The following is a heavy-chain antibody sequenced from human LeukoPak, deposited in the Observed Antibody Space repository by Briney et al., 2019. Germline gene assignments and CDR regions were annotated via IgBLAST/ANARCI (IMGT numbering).Heavy chain of an antibody. D-gene: IGHD1-26*01. V-gene: IGHV1-18*01. CDR3: ARDLVGARPHYGMDV. Sequence: ASVKVSCKASRYTFTSYGISWVRQAPGQGLEWMGWISAYNDNTNYAQKLQGRVTMTTDTSTSTAYMELRSLRSDDTAVYYCARDLVGARPHYGMDVWGQGTTVTVSS. CDR2: ISAYNDNT. J-gene: IGHJ6*02. CDR1: RYTFTSYG.